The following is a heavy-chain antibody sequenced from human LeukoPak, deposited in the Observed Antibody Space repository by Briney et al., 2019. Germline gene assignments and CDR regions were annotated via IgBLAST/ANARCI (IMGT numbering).Heavy chain of an antibody. CDR2: IYYNGNT. D-gene: IGHD3-22*01. Sequence: SETLSLTCSVSGGAISSGSYYWGWIRQPPGKGLEWIGSIYYNGNTHYNPSLKSRVSISVDTSKNQFSLKLSSVTAADTAVYYCAKREYYDNTGYYSDFWGQGTLVTVSS. CDR1: GGAISSGSYY. J-gene: IGHJ4*02. CDR3: AKREYYDNTGYYSDF. V-gene: IGHV4-39*01.